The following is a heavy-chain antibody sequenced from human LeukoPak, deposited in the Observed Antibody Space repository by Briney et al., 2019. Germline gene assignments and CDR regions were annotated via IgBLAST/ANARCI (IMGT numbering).Heavy chain of an antibody. V-gene: IGHV3-9*01. CDR1: GFTFDDYA. D-gene: IGHD5-18*01. Sequence: GRSLRLSCAASGFTFDDYAMHWVRQAPGKGLEWVSGISWNSGSIGYADSVKGRFTISRDNAKNSLYLQMNSLRAEDTAVYYCARSGIQLLYYYYGMDVWGQGTTVTVSS. CDR3: ARSGIQLLYYYYGMDV. J-gene: IGHJ6*02. CDR2: ISWNSGSI.